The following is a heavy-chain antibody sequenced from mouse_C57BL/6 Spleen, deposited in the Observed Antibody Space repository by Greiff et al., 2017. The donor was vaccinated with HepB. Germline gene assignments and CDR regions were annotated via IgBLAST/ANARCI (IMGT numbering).Heavy chain of an antibody. D-gene: IGHD3-2*02. CDR3: TAQATLFAY. Sequence: EVKLVESGGGLVQPGGSMKLSCVASGFTFSNYWMNWVRQSPEKGLEWVAQIRLKSDNYATHYAESVKGRFTISRDDSKSSVYLQMNNLRAEDTGMYYGTAQATLFAYWGQGTLVTVSA. CDR1: GFTFSNYW. V-gene: IGHV6-3*01. J-gene: IGHJ3*01. CDR2: IRLKSDNYAT.